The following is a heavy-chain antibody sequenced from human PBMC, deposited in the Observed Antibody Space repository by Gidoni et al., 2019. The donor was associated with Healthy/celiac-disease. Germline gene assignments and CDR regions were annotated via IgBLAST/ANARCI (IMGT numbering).Heavy chain of an antibody. CDR1: GYTFNSYY. J-gene: IGHJ4*02. D-gene: IGHD6-19*01. CDR3: ARESIVVAGRGLDY. V-gene: IGHV1-46*02. CDR2: INPSGGST. Sequence: QVQLVQSGAAVKKPGASVKVSCKASGYTFNSYYMHWVRPTPGQGLEWMGIINPSGGSTSYAQKFQGRVTMTRDTSTSTGYMELSSLRSEDTAVYYCARESIVVAGRGLDYWGQGTLVTVFS.